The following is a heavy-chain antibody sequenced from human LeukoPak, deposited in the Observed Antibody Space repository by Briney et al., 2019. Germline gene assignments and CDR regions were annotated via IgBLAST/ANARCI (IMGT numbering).Heavy chain of an antibody. CDR2: IYSGGST. D-gene: IGHD6-13*01. V-gene: IGHV3-66*01. J-gene: IGHJ4*02. CDR3: ARASIAAAGYYFDY. Sequence: PGRSLRLSCAASGFTFSSYGMHWVRQAPGKGLEWVAVIYSGGSTYYADSVKGRFTISRDNSKNTLYLQMNSLRAEDTAVYYCARASIAAAGYYFDYWGQGTLVTVSS. CDR1: GFTFSSYG.